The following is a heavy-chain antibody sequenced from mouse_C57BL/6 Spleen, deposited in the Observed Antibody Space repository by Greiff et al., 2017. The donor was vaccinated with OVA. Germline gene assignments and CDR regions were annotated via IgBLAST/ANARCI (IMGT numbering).Heavy chain of an antibody. D-gene: IGHD1-1*01. CDR1: GFTFSSYA. Sequence: EVKLVESGGGLVKPGGSLKLSCAASGFTFSSYAMSWVRQTPEKRLEWVATISDGGSYTYYPDNVKGRFTISRDNAKNNLYLQMSHLKSEDTAMYYCARGNYGKLDYWGQGTTLTVSS. CDR3: ARGNYGKLDY. CDR2: ISDGGSYT. J-gene: IGHJ2*01. V-gene: IGHV5-4*03.